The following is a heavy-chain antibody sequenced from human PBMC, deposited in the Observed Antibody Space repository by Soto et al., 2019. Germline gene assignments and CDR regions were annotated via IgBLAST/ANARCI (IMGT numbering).Heavy chain of an antibody. CDR2: IYPGDSDT. CDR3: ARQMTTVTTYYYYGMDV. CDR1: GYSFTSYW. V-gene: IGHV5-51*01. Sequence: GESLKISCKGSGYSFTSYWIGWVRQMPGKGLEWMGIIYPGDSDTRYSPSFQGQVTISADKSISTAHLQWSSLKASDTAMYYCARQMTTVTTYYYYGMDVWGQGTTVTVSS. J-gene: IGHJ6*02. D-gene: IGHD4-4*01.